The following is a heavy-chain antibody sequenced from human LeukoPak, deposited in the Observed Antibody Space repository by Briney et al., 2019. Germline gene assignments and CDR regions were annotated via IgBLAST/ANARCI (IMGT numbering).Heavy chain of an antibody. CDR3: ARHQQLKGGGGAFDI. CDR1: GGFISSYY. D-gene: IGHD3-16*01. V-gene: IGHV4-59*08. CDR2: IYYSGST. J-gene: IGHJ3*02. Sequence: SETLSLTCTVSGGFISSYYWSWIRQPPGKGLEWIGYIYYSGSTNYNPSLKSRVTISVDTSKNQFSQKLSSVTAADTAVYYCARHQQLKGGGGAFDIWGQGTMVTVSS.